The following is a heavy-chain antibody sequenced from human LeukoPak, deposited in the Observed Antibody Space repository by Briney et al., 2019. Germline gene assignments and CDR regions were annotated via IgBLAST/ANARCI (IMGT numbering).Heavy chain of an antibody. V-gene: IGHV5-51*01. Sequence: KRGESLKISCKGSGYGSGYSFTSHWIAWVRQMPGKGLEWMGIIYPRDSNTIYSPSFQGQVTISVDTSINTAYLQWSSLKASDTAMYYCGRPKTTTSWDAFDIWGQGTMVSVSS. CDR2: IYPRDSNT. J-gene: IGHJ3*02. D-gene: IGHD1-1*01. CDR3: GRPKTTTSWDAFDI. CDR1: GYSFTSHW.